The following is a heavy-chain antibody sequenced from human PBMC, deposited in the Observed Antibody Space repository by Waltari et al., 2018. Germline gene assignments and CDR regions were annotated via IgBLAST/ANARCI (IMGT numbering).Heavy chain of an antibody. CDR3: ASRIVVDAFDI. Sequence: EVQLVQSGAEVKKPGESLKISCKASGYRFTSYWIAWVRQMPGKGLEWMGIIYPGDSDTRYSPSCQGQVTISVDKSISTAYLQWRSLKASDSAMYYCASRIVVDAFDIWGQGTMVTVSS. D-gene: IGHD3-22*01. J-gene: IGHJ3*02. CDR2: IYPGDSDT. CDR1: GYRFTSYW. V-gene: IGHV5-51*03.